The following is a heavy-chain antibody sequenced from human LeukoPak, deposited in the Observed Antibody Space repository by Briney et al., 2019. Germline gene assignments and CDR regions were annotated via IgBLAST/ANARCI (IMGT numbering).Heavy chain of an antibody. V-gene: IGHV4-30-4*08. J-gene: IGHJ5*02. CDR2: IYYSGST. D-gene: IGHD3-3*01. Sequence: SETLSLTYTVSAGSISIRSYYWGWLRQPPGKGLQWIGYIYYSGSTYYNPSLKSRVTISVDTSKNQFSLKLSSVTAADTAVYYCARYREELRFLEQYNWFDPWGQGTLVTVSS. CDR1: AGSISIRSYY. CDR3: ARYREELRFLEQYNWFDP.